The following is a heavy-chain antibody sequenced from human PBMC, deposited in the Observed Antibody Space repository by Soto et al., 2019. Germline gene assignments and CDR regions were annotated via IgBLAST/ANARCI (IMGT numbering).Heavy chain of an antibody. J-gene: IGHJ5*02. V-gene: IGHV1-46*01. CDR3: ARGREYSFGYGWFDP. D-gene: IGHD5-12*01. Sequence: QVQLVQSGAEVRKPGASLKLSCQTSGYPFTSYHMHWVRQAPGPGLEWMGVINPTEGRTRYSQSFQDRVTRTRDTSTSTVYKELSSLRSEDTATFFCARGREYSFGYGWFDPWGQGTLVTVSS. CDR2: INPTEGRT. CDR1: GYPFTSYH.